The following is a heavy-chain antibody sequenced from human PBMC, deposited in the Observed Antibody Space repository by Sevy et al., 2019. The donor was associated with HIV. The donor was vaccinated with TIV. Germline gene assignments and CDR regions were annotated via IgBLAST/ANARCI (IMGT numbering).Heavy chain of an antibody. J-gene: IGHJ4*02. D-gene: IGHD3-3*01. V-gene: IGHV4-4*07. CDR1: GGSISSYY. CDR3: ARAGFNYDFWSGYYRAYFDY. CDR2: IYTSGST. Sequence: SETLSLTCTVSGGSISSYYWSWIRQPAGKGLEWIGRIYTSGSTNYNPSLKSRVTMSVETSKNQFSLKLSSVTTADTAVYYCARAGFNYDFWSGYYRAYFDYWGQGPLVTVSS.